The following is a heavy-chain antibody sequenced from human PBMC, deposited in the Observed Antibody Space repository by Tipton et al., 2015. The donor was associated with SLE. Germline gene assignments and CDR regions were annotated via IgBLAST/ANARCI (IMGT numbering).Heavy chain of an antibody. D-gene: IGHD1-26*01. CDR1: GFTSSSYW. V-gene: IGHV3-7*01. CDR2: IKQDGSEK. CDR3: ARDSKWEPRNY. Sequence: GSLRLSCAASGFTSSSYWMSWVRQAPGKGLEWVANIKQDGSEKYYVDSVKGRFTISRDNAKNSLFLQMNSLRAEDTAVYYCARDSKWEPRNYWGQGTLVTVSS. J-gene: IGHJ4*02.